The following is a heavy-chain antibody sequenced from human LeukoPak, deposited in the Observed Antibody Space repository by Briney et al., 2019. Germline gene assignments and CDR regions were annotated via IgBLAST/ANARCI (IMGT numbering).Heavy chain of an antibody. CDR1: GYTFTSYG. CDR2: INPNSGGT. Sequence: ASVKVSCKASGYTFTSYGMNWVRQAPGQGLEWMGWINPNSGGTNYAQKFQGRVTMTRDTSISTAYMELSRLRSDDTAVYYCAREGLAAASDYWGQGTLVTVSS. V-gene: IGHV1-2*02. J-gene: IGHJ4*02. CDR3: AREGLAAASDY. D-gene: IGHD6-13*01.